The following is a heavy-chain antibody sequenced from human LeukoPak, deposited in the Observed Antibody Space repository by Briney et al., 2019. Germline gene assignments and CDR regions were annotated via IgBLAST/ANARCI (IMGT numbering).Heavy chain of an antibody. CDR2: MNPNSGNT. V-gene: IGHV1-8*01. CDR3: ASCGGDCHDDAFDI. Sequence: ASVKVSCKASGYTFTSYDINWVRQATGQGLEWMGWMNPNSGNTGYAQKFQGRVTMTRNTSISTAYMELRSLRSDDTAVYYCASCGGDCHDDAFDIWGQGTMVTVSS. D-gene: IGHD2-21*02. CDR1: GYTFTSYD. J-gene: IGHJ3*02.